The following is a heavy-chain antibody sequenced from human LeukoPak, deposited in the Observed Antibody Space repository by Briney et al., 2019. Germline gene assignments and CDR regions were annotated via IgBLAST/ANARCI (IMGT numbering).Heavy chain of an antibody. Sequence: ASVKVSCKASAYTFTSYGISWVRQAPGQGLEWMGWISAYNGNTNYAQKLQGRVTMTTDTSTSTAYMELRSLRSDDTAVYYCPRDIATAVAGDFDYWGQGTLVTVSS. V-gene: IGHV1-18*01. CDR2: ISAYNGNT. D-gene: IGHD6-19*01. CDR1: AYTFTSYG. J-gene: IGHJ4*02. CDR3: PRDIATAVAGDFDY.